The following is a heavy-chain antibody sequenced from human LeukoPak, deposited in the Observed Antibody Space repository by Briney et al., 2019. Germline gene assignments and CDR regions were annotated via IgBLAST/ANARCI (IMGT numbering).Heavy chain of an antibody. V-gene: IGHV3-7*03. CDR3: VGGIGWQPDY. J-gene: IGHJ4*02. CDR1: PGLTFSDYW. Sequence: QAGGSLRLSCAASPGLTFSDYWMNWVRQAPGKGLEWVAIIRQDGREKLYLDSVKGRFTISRDNAKSSVYLQINSLRAEDTAVYYCVGGIGWQPDYWGQGTLVTVSS. D-gene: IGHD6-19*01. CDR2: IRQDGREK.